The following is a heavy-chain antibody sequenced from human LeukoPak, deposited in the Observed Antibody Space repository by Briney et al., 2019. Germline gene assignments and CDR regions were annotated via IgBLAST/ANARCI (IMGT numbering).Heavy chain of an antibody. CDR2: INPNSGGT. D-gene: IGHD4-11*01. J-gene: IGHJ4*02. V-gene: IGHV1-2*02. CDR3: ARRSTIDYNYYDY. CDR1: GYTFTGYY. Sequence: GASVKVSCKASGYTFTGYYMHWVRQAPGQGLEWMGWINPNSGGTNYAQKFQGRVTMTRDTSTTTSYMELSRLISDDTAVYYCARRSTIDYNYYDYWGQGTLVTVSS.